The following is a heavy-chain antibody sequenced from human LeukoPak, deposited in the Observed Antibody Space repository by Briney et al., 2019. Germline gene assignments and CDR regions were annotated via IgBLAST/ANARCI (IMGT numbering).Heavy chain of an antibody. J-gene: IGHJ4*02. CDR2: IRYDGSNK. CDR1: GFTFSSYG. CDR3: AKGPQSLWFGELTFDY. V-gene: IGHV3-30*02. D-gene: IGHD3-10*01. Sequence: GGSLRLSCAASGFTFSSYGMHWVRQAPGKGLEWVAFIRYDGSNKYYADSVKGRFTISRDNSKNTLYLQMNSLRAEDTAVYYCAKGPQSLWFGELTFDYWGQGTLVTVSS.